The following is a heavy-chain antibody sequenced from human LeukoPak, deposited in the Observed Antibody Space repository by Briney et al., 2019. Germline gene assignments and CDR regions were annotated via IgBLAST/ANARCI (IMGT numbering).Heavy chain of an antibody. J-gene: IGHJ3*02. V-gene: IGHV1-8*01. Sequence: ASVKVSCKASGYTFTGYDINWVRQATGQGLEWMGWMNPNSGNTGYAQKFQGRVTMTRNTSISTAYMELSSLRSEDTAVYYCASLAVAGTDAFDIWGQGTMVTVSS. D-gene: IGHD6-19*01. CDR3: ASLAVAGTDAFDI. CDR1: GYTFTGYD. CDR2: MNPNSGNT.